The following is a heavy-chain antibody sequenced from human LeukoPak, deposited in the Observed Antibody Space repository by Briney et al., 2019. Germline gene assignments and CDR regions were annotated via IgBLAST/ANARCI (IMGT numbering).Heavy chain of an antibody. V-gene: IGHV3-33*01. CDR1: GFTFSSYG. D-gene: IGHD6-13*01. J-gene: IGHJ4*02. CDR2: IWYDGSNK. Sequence: GRSLRLSCAASGFTFSSYGTHWVRQAPGKGLEWVAVIWYDGSNKYYADSVKGRFTISRDNSKNTLYLQMNSLRAEDTAVYYCARDSRTGSWRSSFDYWGQGTLVTVSS. CDR3: ARDSRTGSWRSSFDY.